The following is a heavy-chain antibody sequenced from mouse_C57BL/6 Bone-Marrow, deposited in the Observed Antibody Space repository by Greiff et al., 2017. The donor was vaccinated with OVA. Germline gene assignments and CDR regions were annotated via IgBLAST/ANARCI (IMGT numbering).Heavy chain of an antibody. CDR1: GYAFTNYL. V-gene: IGHV1-54*01. Sequence: QVQLQQSGAELVRPGTSVKVSCKASGYAFTNYLIEWVKQRPGQGLEWIGVINPGSGGTNYNEKFKGKATLTADKSSSTAYMPLSSLTSEDSAVYVCAGRRAGGHGYAMDYWGQGTSVTVSS. CDR2: INPGSGGT. CDR3: AGRRAGGHGYAMDY. J-gene: IGHJ4*01. D-gene: IGHD3-3*01.